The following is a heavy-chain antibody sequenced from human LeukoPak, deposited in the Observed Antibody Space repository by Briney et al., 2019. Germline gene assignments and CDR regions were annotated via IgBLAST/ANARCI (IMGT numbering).Heavy chain of an antibody. D-gene: IGHD5-12*01. CDR3: ARDIVATIDYYYYYYGMDV. V-gene: IGHV3-21*01. CDR1: GFTFSSFW. Sequence: GGSLRLSCAASGFTFSSFWMSWVRQAPGKGLEWVSSISSSSSYIYYADSVKGRFTISRDNAKNSLYLQMNSLRAEDTAVYYCARDIVATIDYYYYYYGMDVWGQGTTVTVSS. CDR2: ISSSSSYI. J-gene: IGHJ6*02.